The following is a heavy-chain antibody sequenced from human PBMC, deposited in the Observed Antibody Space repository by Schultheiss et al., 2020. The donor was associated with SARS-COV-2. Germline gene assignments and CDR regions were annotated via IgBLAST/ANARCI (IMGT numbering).Heavy chain of an antibody. CDR1: GFTFSSYA. CDR3: ASPGSSVVVPAALDY. D-gene: IGHD2-2*01. Sequence: GGSLRLSCAASGFTFSSYAMSWVRQAPGKGLEWVSTISGNGGSTYYADSVKGRFTISRDNSKNTLYLQMNSLRAEDTAVYYCASPGSSVVVPAALDYWGQGTLVTVSS. V-gene: IGHV3-23*01. J-gene: IGHJ4*02. CDR2: ISGNGGST.